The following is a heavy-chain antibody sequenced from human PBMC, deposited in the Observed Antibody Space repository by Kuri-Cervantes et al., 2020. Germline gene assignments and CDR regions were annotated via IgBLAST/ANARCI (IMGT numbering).Heavy chain of an antibody. J-gene: IGHJ4*02. V-gene: IGHV4-61*08. D-gene: IGHD3-3*01. Sequence: SETLSLTCAVSGGSISSGGYSWSWIRQPPGKGLEWIGYIYYSGSTNYNPSLKSRVTISVDTSKNQFSLKLSSVTAADTAVYYCARAGKYYDFWSGYYFDYWGQGTLVTVSS. CDR1: GGSISSGGYS. CDR2: IYYSGST. CDR3: ARAGKYYDFWSGYYFDY.